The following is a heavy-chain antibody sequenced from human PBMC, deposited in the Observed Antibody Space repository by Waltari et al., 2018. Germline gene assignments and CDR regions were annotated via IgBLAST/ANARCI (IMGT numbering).Heavy chain of an antibody. D-gene: IGHD6-19*01. Sequence: QVQLVQSGAEVTKPGSSVKVSCKASGGTFSSYAISWVRQAPGQGLEWMGGIIPIFGTANYAQKFQGRVTITADESTSTAYMELSSLRSEDTAVYYCASGGGAVAGPSYGMDVWGQGTTVTVSS. V-gene: IGHV1-69*12. CDR1: GGTFSSYA. CDR2: IIPIFGTA. CDR3: ASGGGAVAGPSYGMDV. J-gene: IGHJ6*02.